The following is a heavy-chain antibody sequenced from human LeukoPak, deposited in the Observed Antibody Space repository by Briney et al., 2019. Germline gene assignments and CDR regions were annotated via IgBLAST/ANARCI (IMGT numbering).Heavy chain of an antibody. CDR3: AKDSTSSGWYLVSPRNPLPPDY. CDR1: GFTFSSYG. Sequence: PGGSLRLSCAASGFTFSSYGMHSVRQAPGKGLEWVAFIRYDGSNKYYADSVKGRFTISRDNSKNTLYLQMNSLRAEDTAVYYCAKDSTSSGWYLVSPRNPLPPDYWGQGTLVTVSS. V-gene: IGHV3-30*02. J-gene: IGHJ4*02. D-gene: IGHD6-19*01. CDR2: IRYDGSNK.